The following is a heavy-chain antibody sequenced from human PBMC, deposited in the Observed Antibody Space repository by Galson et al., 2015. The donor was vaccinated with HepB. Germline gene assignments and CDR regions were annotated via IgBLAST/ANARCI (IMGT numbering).Heavy chain of an antibody. CDR1: GYTFTSYG. CDR3: ARGYVNYDILTGYYRAAYFDY. CDR2: ISAYNGNT. D-gene: IGHD3-9*01. V-gene: IGHV1-18*04. J-gene: IGHJ4*02. Sequence: SVKVSCKASGYTFTSYGISWVRQAPGQGLEWMGWISAYNGNTNYAQKLQGRVTMTTDTSTSTAYMELRSLRSDDTAVYYCARGYVNYDILTGYYRAAYFDYWGQGTLVTVSS.